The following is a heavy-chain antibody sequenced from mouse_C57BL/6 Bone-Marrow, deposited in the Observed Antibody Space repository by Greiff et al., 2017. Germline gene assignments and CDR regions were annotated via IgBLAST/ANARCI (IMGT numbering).Heavy chain of an antibody. J-gene: IGHJ2*01. CDR2: IYPGSGNT. Sequence: VQLQQSGAELVRPGASVKLSCKASGYTFTDYYINWVKQRPGQGLEWIARIYPGSGNTYYNEKFKGKATLTAEKSSSTAYMQLSSLTSEDSAVYFCARGATVVVDYWGQGTTLTVSS. CDR1: GYTFTDYY. D-gene: IGHD1-1*01. V-gene: IGHV1-76*01. CDR3: ARGATVVVDY.